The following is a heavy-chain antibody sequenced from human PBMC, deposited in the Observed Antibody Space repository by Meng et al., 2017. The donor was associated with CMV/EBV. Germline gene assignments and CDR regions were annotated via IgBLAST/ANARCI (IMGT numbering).Heavy chain of an antibody. D-gene: IGHD1-14*01. V-gene: IGHV3-74*01. CDR2: INSDGSST. Sequence: GESLKISCAASGFTFSSYWMHWVRQAPGKGLVWVSRINSDGSSTSYADSVKGRFTISRDNAKNTLYLQMNSLRAEDTAVYYCARAEGGDYFDYWGQGTLVTVSS. CDR3: ARAEGGDYFDY. CDR1: GFTFSSYW. J-gene: IGHJ4*02.